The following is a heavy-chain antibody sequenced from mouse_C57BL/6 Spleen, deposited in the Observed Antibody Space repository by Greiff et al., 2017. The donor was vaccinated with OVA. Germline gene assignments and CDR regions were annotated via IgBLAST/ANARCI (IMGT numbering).Heavy chain of an antibody. J-gene: IGHJ3*01. Sequence: VKLQESGPELVKPGASVKISCKASGYAFSSSWMNWVKQRPGKGLEWIGRIYPGDGDTNYNGKFKGKATLTADKSSSTAYMQLSSLTSEDSAVYFCARSVYYDAFAYWGQGTLVTVSA. V-gene: IGHV1-82*01. CDR1: GYAFSSSW. CDR3: ARSVYYDAFAY. D-gene: IGHD2-4*01. CDR2: IYPGDGDT.